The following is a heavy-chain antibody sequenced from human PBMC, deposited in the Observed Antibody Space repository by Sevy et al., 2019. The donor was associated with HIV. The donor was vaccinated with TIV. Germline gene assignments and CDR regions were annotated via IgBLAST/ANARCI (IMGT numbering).Heavy chain of an antibody. CDR1: GYTFTSYG. V-gene: IGHV1-18*01. CDR2: ISAYNVNT. CDR3: ARDLGGYGGNSIDY. D-gene: IGHD2-21*02. Sequence: ASVKVSCKASGYTFTSYGISWVRQAPGQGLEWMGWISAYNVNTNYVQKLQGRVTMTKDTSTSTAYMELRSLGSDDTAVYYCARDLGGYGGNSIDYWGQGTLVTVSS. J-gene: IGHJ4*02.